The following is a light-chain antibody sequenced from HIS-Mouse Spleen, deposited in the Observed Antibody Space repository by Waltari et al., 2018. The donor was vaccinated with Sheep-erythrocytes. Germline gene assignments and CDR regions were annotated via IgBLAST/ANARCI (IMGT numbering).Light chain of an antibody. CDR2: ECS. V-gene: IGLV2-23*01. CDR1: SSDVGSYNL. CDR3: CSYAGSSTWV. Sequence: QSALTQPASVSGSPGQSITISCTGTSSDVGSYNLVSWYQQHPGKAPKLMIYECSKRASGVSKRFSGSKSGDTASLTISGLQAEDEADYYCCSYAGSSTWVFGGGTKLAVL. J-gene: IGLJ3*02.